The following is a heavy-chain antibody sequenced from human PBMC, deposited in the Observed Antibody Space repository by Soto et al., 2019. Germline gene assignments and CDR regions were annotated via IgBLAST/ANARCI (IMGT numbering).Heavy chain of an antibody. CDR2: IWYDGSNK. J-gene: IGHJ4*02. CDR1: GFTFSSYG. CDR3: AREEYSSSCDY. Sequence: GGSLRLSCAASGFTFSSYGMHWVRQAPGKGLEWVAVIWYDGSNKYYADSVKGRFTISRDNSKNTLYLQMNSLRAEDTAVYYCAREEYSSSCDYWGQGTLVTVSS. D-gene: IGHD6-13*01. V-gene: IGHV3-33*01.